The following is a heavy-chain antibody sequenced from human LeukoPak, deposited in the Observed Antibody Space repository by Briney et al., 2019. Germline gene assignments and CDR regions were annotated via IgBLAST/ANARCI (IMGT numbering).Heavy chain of an antibody. CDR1: GFTFRDYA. J-gene: IGHJ4*01. D-gene: IGHD3-3*01. CDR2: IRSKAYPGTT. V-gene: IGHV3-49*04. Sequence: PGRSLRLSCTASGFTFRDYAVSWVRQAPGKGLEWVGFIRSKAYPGTTDYAASVKGRFTISRDDSKNIADLQMNSLKTEDTAVYYCTSAKRIANFGVVYYFDSWGQGTRVTVSS. CDR3: TSAKRIANFGVVYYFDS.